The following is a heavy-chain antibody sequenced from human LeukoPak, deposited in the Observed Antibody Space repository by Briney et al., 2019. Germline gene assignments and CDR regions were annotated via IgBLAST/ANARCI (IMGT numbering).Heavy chain of an antibody. CDR2: ISYDESNK. D-gene: IGHD2-2*01. J-gene: IGHJ4*02. V-gene: IGHV3-30*18. CDR3: AKDSSTGWYYFDY. Sequence: GGSLRLSCAASGFTLRSHGMHWVRQAPGKGLEWVAVISYDESNKHYADSVKGRFTTSRDTSRNTLYLQMDSLRAEDTALYYCAKDSSTGWYYFDYWGQGTVVTVSS. CDR1: GFTLRSHG.